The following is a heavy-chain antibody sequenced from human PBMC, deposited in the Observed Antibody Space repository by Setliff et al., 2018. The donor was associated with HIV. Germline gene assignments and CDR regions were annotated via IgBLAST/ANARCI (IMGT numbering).Heavy chain of an antibody. Sequence: SETLSLTCAVYGGSFSGYYWSWIRQPPGKGLEWIGEINHRGSTNCNPSLKSRVSISVDTSKNQFSLKLSSVTAADTAVYYCATLKMATIYRDLDYWGQGTLVTVSS. CDR1: GGSFSGYY. CDR3: ATLKMATIYRDLDY. CDR2: INHRGST. D-gene: IGHD5-12*01. J-gene: IGHJ4*02. V-gene: IGHV4-34*01.